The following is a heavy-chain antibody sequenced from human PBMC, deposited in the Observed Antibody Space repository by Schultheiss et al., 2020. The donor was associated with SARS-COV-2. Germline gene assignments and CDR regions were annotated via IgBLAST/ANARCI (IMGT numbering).Heavy chain of an antibody. D-gene: IGHD6-6*01. J-gene: IGHJ4*02. Sequence: GGSLRLSCAASGFTFSRSGMHWVRQAPGKGLEWVAVILYDGSDKYYADSVKGRFTISRDNSKNTLYLQMNSLRAEDTAVYYCARSFVRQLARRGYFDYWGQGTLVTVSS. V-gene: IGHV3-30*07. CDR1: GFTFSRSG. CDR3: ARSFVRQLARRGYFDY. CDR2: ILYDGSDK.